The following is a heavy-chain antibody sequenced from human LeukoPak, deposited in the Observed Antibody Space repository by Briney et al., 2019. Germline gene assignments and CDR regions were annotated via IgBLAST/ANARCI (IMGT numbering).Heavy chain of an antibody. CDR2: ISGSGGST. D-gene: IGHD6-19*01. CDR1: GFTFSSYV. J-gene: IGHJ4*02. CDR3: AKDGYSSGWSDY. Sequence: GGSLRLSCAASGFTFSSYVMSWVRQAPGKGLEWVSAISGSGGSTYHADSVKGRFTISRDNSKNTLYLQMNSLRAEDTAVYYCAKDGYSSGWSDYWGQGTLVTVSS. V-gene: IGHV3-23*01.